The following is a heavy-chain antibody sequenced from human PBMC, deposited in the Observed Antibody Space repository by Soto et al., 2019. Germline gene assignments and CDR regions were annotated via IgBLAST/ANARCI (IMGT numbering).Heavy chain of an antibody. CDR2: IWYDGSNK. J-gene: IGHJ4*02. Sequence: QVQLVESGGGVVQPGRSLRLSCAASGFTFSSYGMHWVRQAPGKGLEWVAVIWYDGSNKFYADSVKGRFTISRDNSKNTLYLQMNSLRAEDTAVYYCARAEQQRVVGVDYWGQGTLVTVSS. CDR1: GFTFSSYG. CDR3: ARAEQQRVVGVDY. V-gene: IGHV3-33*01. D-gene: IGHD6-13*01.